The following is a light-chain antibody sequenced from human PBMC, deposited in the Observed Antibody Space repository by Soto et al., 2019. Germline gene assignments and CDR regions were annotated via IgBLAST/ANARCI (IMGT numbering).Light chain of an antibody. Sequence: EVVLTQSPATLSLSPGERATLSCRASQSVGMYLAWYQHKPGQAPRLLIYDASNRATGIPARFSGSGSGTDFTLTISRLEPDDFAVYSCQHRYSWPLTFGGGTRVEIK. CDR1: QSVGMY. CDR3: QHRYSWPLT. CDR2: DAS. V-gene: IGKV3-11*01. J-gene: IGKJ4*01.